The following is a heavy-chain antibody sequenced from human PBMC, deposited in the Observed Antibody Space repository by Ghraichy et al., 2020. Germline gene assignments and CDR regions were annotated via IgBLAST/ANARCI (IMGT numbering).Heavy chain of an antibody. CDR2: FGADGRST. CDR3: AKEGGRLGEGAFDV. Sequence: GGSLRLSCAVSEFTFDGYPMTWVRQAPGKGLEWVSTFGADGRSTFYADSVKGRFTISRDKSKRTMYLQMKSPRADDTAVYYCAKEGGRLGEGAFDVWGQGTKVTVAS. V-gene: IGHV3-23*01. CDR1: EFTFDGYP. D-gene: IGHD3-10*01. J-gene: IGHJ3*01.